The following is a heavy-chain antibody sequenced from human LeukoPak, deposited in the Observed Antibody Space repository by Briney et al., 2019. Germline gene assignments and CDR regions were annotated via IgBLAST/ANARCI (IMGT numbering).Heavy chain of an antibody. J-gene: IGHJ4*02. D-gene: IGHD3-16*01. CDR2: IKSKTDGGTA. CDR1: GFTFSNAW. Sequence: PGGSLRLSCAASGFTFSNAWMSWVRQAPGKGLEWVGRIKSKTDGGTADYAAPVKGRFTISRDDSKNTLYLQMNSLKTEDTAVYYCTTLWAEDDNSPYYFDYWGQGTLVTVSS. V-gene: IGHV3-15*01. CDR3: TTLWAEDDNSPYYFDY.